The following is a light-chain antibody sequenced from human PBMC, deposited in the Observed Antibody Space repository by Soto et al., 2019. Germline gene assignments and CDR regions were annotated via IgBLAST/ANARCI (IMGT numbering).Light chain of an antibody. J-gene: IGLJ1*01. CDR1: SSDVGGYNY. CDR2: EVN. CDR3: SSYTNINTRACV. V-gene: IGLV2-8*01. Sequence: QSALTQPPSASGSPGQSVTISCTGTSSDVGGYNYVSWYQQHPGKAPKLVIYEVNKRPSGVPDRFSGSKSGNTASLTVSGLQAEDESDYYCSSYTNINTRACVFGTGTKLTVL.